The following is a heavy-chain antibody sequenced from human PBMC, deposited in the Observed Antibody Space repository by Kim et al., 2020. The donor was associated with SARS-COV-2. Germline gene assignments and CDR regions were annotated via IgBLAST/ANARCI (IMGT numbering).Heavy chain of an antibody. D-gene: IGHD2-2*01. J-gene: IGHJ4*02. Sequence: GGSLRLSCAASGFTFSSYSMHWVRQAPGKGLVWVSRINSDGSTTNYEDSVKGRFSISRDNAKNTLYLQMNSLRADNTAVYHCAREGTSSNCCHYWGQGTLVTVSS. V-gene: IGHV3-74*01. CDR2: INSDGSTT. CDR3: AREGTSSNCCHY. CDR1: GFTFSSYS.